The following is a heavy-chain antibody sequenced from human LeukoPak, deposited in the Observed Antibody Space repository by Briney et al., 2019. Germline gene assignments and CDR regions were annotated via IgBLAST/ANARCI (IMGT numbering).Heavy chain of an antibody. CDR1: GFTFSSYG. D-gene: IGHD6-13*01. J-gene: IGHJ4*02. V-gene: IGHV3-30*02. Sequence: GGSLRLSCAASGFTFSSYGMHWVRQAPGKGLEWVAFIRYDGSNKYYADSVKGRFTIPRDNSKNTLYLQMNSLRAEDTAVYYCAKASGSSWLYFDYWGQGTLVTVSS. CDR3: AKASGSSWLYFDY. CDR2: IRYDGSNK.